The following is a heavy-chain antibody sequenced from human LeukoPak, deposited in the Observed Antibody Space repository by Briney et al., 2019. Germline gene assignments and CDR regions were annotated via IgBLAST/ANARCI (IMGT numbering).Heavy chain of an antibody. CDR1: GFTFTNAW. Sequence: GRSLRLSCAASGFTFTNAWMSWGRQAPGKGQEWVGRIRSKTDGGTTDYAAPVKGRFTISRDDSINTLFLQMNSLKTEDTAVHYCTTGIIMVRGVIEGPWGQGTLVTVSS. D-gene: IGHD3-10*01. J-gene: IGHJ5*02. V-gene: IGHV3-15*01. CDR2: IRSKTDGGTT. CDR3: TTGIIMVRGVIEGP.